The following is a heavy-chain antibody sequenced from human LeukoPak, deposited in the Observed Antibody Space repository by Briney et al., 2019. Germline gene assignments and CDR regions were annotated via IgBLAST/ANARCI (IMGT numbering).Heavy chain of an antibody. CDR3: AREKGELQTFDY. J-gene: IGHJ4*02. Sequence: GGSLRLSCAASGFTFSSYSMNWVRQAPGKGLKWVSSISSSSSYIYYADSVKGQLTISRDNAKNSLYLQMNSLRAEDTAVHYCAREKGELQTFDYWGQGTLVTVSS. D-gene: IGHD1-26*01. V-gene: IGHV3-21*01. CDR1: GFTFSSYS. CDR2: ISSSSSYI.